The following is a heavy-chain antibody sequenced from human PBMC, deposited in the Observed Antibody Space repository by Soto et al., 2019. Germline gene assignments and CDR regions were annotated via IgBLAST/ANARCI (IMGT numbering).Heavy chain of an antibody. D-gene: IGHD3-9*01. CDR1: SGSISSSNW. CDR2: IYHSGST. V-gene: IGHV4-4*02. J-gene: IGHJ3*02. CDR3: AIAEARSVYDILTGYYTDHAFDI. Sequence: SETLSLTCAVSSGSISSSNWWSWVRQPPGKGLEWIGEIYHSGSTNYNPSLKSRVTISVDKSKNQFSLKLSSVTAADTAVYYCAIAEARSVYDILTGYYTDHAFDIWGQGTMVTVSS.